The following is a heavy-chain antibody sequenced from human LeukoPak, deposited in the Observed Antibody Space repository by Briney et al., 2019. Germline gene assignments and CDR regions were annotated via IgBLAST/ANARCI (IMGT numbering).Heavy chain of an antibody. CDR1: GFTFSSYA. J-gene: IGHJ6*02. CDR3: ARDPGSGYLL. D-gene: IGHD3-3*01. CDR2: ISYDGSKK. V-gene: IGHV3-30-3*01. Sequence: PGRSLRLSCAASGFTFSSYAMHWVRQAPGKGLEWVASISYDGSKKYYADSLKGRFTISRDNSKKTLYLQMNSLRAEDTAVYYCARDPGSGYLLWGQGTTVTVSS.